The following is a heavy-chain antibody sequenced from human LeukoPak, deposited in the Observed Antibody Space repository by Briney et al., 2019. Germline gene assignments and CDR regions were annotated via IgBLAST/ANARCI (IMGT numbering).Heavy chain of an antibody. CDR3: ARDLGYCTNGVCHTRFDY. CDR1: GFTFSNYA. CDR2: LSGTGGST. D-gene: IGHD2-8*01. Sequence: GGSLRLSCAASGFTFSNYAMSWVRQAPGKGLEWVSTLSGTGGSTYYADSVKGRFTISRDNSKNTLYLQVSSLRAEDTAVYYCARDLGYCTNGVCHTRFDYWGQGTLVAVSS. J-gene: IGHJ4*02. V-gene: IGHV3-23*01.